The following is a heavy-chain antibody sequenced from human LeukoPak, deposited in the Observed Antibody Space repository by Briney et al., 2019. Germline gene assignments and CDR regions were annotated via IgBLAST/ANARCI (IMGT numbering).Heavy chain of an antibody. Sequence: ASVKVSCKASGYTFTSYGISWVRQAPGQGLEWMGWISAYNGNTNYAQKLQGRVTITTDTSTSTAYMELRSLRSDDTAAYYCARDGVQYYYSSGSSYWGQGTLVTVSS. J-gene: IGHJ4*02. V-gene: IGHV1-18*01. CDR1: GYTFTSYG. CDR2: ISAYNGNT. D-gene: IGHD3-10*01. CDR3: ARDGVQYYYSSGSSY.